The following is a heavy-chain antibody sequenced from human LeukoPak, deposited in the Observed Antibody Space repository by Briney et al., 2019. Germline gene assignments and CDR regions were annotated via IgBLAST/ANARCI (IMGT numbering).Heavy chain of an antibody. V-gene: IGHV4-59*01. D-gene: IGHD6-13*01. CDR3: ARGQYSGSWSYYFDY. CDR2: ISYSGST. CDR1: GGSISSYY. Sequence: SETLSLTCTVSGGSISSYYWNWIRQTPGKGLGWIGYISYSGSTNYSPSLKSRVTLSLDTSKNQFSLQLSSVTAADTAVYYCARGQYSGSWSYYFDYWGQGTLVSASS. J-gene: IGHJ4*02.